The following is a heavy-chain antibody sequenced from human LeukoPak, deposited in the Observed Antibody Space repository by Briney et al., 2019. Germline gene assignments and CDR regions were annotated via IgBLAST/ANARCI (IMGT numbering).Heavy chain of an antibody. J-gene: IGHJ4*02. D-gene: IGHD3-16*02. CDR1: GFTFSSYA. CDR3: AKGLEDDYVWGSNRYTGSDY. Sequence: QPGGSLRLSCAASGFTFSSYAMSWVRQAPGKGLEWVSAISGSGGSAYYADSVKGRFTISRDNSKNTLYLQMNSLRAEDTAVYYCAKGLEDDYVWGSNRYTGSDYWGQGTLVTVSS. CDR2: ISGSGGSA. V-gene: IGHV3-23*01.